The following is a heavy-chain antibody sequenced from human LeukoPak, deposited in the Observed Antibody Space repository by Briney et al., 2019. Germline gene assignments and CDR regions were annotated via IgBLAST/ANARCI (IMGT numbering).Heavy chain of an antibody. CDR1: GGSISSCSYY. CDR2: IYTSGST. Sequence: SETLSLTCSVSGGSISSCSYYWSWIRQPAGKGLEWIGRIYTSGSTKYNPSLKGRVTISVDTSKNQFSLKLNSVTAADTAVYYCARGVTVTTWDPWFDTWGQGTLVTVSS. CDR3: ARGVTVTTWDPWFDT. D-gene: IGHD1-20*01. J-gene: IGHJ5*02. V-gene: IGHV4-61*02.